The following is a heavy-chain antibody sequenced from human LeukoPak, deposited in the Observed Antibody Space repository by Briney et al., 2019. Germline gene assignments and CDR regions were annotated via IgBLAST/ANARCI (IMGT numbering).Heavy chain of an antibody. CDR1: GLTVSSYS. J-gene: IGHJ4*02. CDR3: ARDPSTGEDY. V-gene: IGHV3-21*01. Sequence: GGSLRLSCVASGLTVSSYSMNWVRQAPGKGLEWVSSISSSSSYIYYADSVKGRFTISRDNAKNSLYLQMNSLRAEDTAVYYCARDPSTGEDYWGQGTLVIVSS. CDR2: ISSSSSYI. D-gene: IGHD3-16*01.